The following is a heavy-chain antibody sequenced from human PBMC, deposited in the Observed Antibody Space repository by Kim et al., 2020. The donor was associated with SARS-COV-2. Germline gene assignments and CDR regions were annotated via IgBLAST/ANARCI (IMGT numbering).Heavy chain of an antibody. J-gene: IGHJ4*02. V-gene: IGHV1-46*01. D-gene: IGHD2-2*01. CDR3: ARDFTVVVPAARVPDDY. Sequence: FQGRVTMTRDTSTSTVYMELSSLRSEDTAVYYCARDFTVVVPAARVPDDYWGQGTLVTVSS.